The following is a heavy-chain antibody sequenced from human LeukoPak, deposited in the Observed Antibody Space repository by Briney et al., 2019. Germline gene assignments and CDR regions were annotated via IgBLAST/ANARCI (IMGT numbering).Heavy chain of an antibody. CDR3: AKEGYYDSSGYYPVFDY. CDR2: IKSDGST. CDR1: GFTFSSYW. V-gene: IGHV3-74*01. J-gene: IGHJ4*02. D-gene: IGHD3-22*01. Sequence: GGSLRLSCAASGFTFSSYWMHWVRQTPGKGLMWVARIKSDGSTIYADSVQGRFTISRDNAKNTVYLQMNSLRAEDTAVYYCAKEGYYDSSGYYPVFDYWGQGTLVTVSS.